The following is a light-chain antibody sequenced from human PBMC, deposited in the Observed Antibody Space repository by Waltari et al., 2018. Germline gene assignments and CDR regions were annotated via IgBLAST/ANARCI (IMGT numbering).Light chain of an antibody. V-gene: IGKV3-20*01. CDR2: AAS. J-gene: IGKJ1*01. CDR1: ENISKY. CDR3: QHYVRFPVT. Sequence: EIVLTHSPRTLSVSPGERPTLSCRASENISKYLTWYQQKPGQAPRLLIYAASTRATGIPDRFSGSGFGTDFSLTISSLEPEDFAVYYCQHYVRFPVTFGQGTKVEIK.